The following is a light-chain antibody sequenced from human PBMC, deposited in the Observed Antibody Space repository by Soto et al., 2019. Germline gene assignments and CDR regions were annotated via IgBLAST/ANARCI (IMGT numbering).Light chain of an antibody. CDR3: QQYASAPFS. CDR1: HSINTSF. CDR2: AAS. J-gene: IGKJ3*01. V-gene: IGKV3-20*01. Sequence: IVLTHAPCTLSLSPLYRATLSFMSIHSINTSFLAWFQQKPGQAPRLLIYAASTRATGIPDRFSGSASETDFTLTINRLEPEDSAVYYCQQYASAPFSLGPGTKVDIK.